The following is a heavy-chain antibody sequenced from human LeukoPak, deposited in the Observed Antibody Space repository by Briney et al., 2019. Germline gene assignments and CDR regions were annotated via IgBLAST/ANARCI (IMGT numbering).Heavy chain of an antibody. Sequence: GGSLRLSCAASGFTFSTYGMNWVRQAPGKGLEWFSYISSISTTIYYADSVKGRFTISGDNAKNSLYLQMNSLRAEDTAVYYCARDSEHFYGSGSYRGFDLWGQGALVTVSS. V-gene: IGHV3-48*04. CDR1: GFTFSTYG. D-gene: IGHD3-10*01. CDR3: ARDSEHFYGSGSYRGFDL. J-gene: IGHJ4*02. CDR2: ISSISTTI.